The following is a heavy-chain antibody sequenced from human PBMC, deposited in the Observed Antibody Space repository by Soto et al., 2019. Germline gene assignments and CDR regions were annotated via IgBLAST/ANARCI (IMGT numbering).Heavy chain of an antibody. CDR1: GFTVSSNY. J-gene: IGHJ6*03. D-gene: IGHD5-12*01. CDR2: IYSGGST. V-gene: IGHV3-53*01. CDR3: ARKDSGYADYMDV. Sequence: GGSLRLSCAASGFTVSSNYMSWVRQAPGKGLEWVSVIYSGGSTYYADSVKGRFTISRDNSKNTLYLQMNSLRAEDTAVYYCARKDSGYADYMDVWGKGTTVTVSS.